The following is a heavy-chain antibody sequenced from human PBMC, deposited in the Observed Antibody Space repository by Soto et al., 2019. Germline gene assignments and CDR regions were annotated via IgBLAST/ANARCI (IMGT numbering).Heavy chain of an antibody. CDR1: GFTFSSYA. Sequence: GGSLRLSCAASGFTFSSYAMSWVRQAPGKGLEWVSAISGSGGSTYYADSVKGRFTISRDNSKNTLYLQMNSLRAEDTAVYYCAKSLDSSSSYYYYYYGMDVWGQGTTVTVSS. D-gene: IGHD6-6*01. V-gene: IGHV3-23*01. CDR2: ISGSGGST. J-gene: IGHJ6*02. CDR3: AKSLDSSSSYYYYYYGMDV.